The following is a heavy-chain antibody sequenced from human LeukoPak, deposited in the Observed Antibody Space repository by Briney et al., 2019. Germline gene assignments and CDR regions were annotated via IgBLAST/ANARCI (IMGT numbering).Heavy chain of an antibody. Sequence: SVKVSCKASGGTFISYAISWVRQAPGQGLEWVGGIIPIFGTENYAQKFQGRVTITADESTSTAYMELSSLRSEDTAVYYCARDDVTIFGVVKGYYGMDVWGQGTTVTVSS. CDR2: IIPIFGTE. CDR3: ARDDVTIFGVVKGYYGMDV. V-gene: IGHV1-69*13. D-gene: IGHD3-3*01. CDR1: GGTFISYA. J-gene: IGHJ6*02.